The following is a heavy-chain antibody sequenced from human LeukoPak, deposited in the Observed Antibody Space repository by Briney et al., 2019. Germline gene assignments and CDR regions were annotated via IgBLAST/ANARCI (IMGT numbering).Heavy chain of an antibody. Sequence: ASVKVSCKASGYTFTSYGISWVRQAPGQGLEWMGRINPNSGGTNYAQKFQGRVTMTRDTSISTAYMELSRLRSDDTAVYYCARDLDIEGYCSSTSCQSFWGQGTLVTVSS. J-gene: IGHJ4*02. V-gene: IGHV1-2*06. CDR2: INPNSGGT. CDR3: ARDLDIEGYCSSTSCQSF. D-gene: IGHD2-2*01. CDR1: GYTFTSYG.